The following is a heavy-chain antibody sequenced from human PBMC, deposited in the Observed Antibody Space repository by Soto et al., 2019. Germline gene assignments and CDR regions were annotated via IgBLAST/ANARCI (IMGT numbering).Heavy chain of an antibody. J-gene: IGHJ4*02. CDR1: GFTFSSYS. CDR3: ARISWTGTITESYFDY. D-gene: IGHD2-8*02. CDR2: ISTTSTFI. V-gene: IGHV3-21*01. Sequence: EVQLVESGGGLVKTGGSLRLSCAASGFTFSSYSLSWVRQAPGKGLEWVSSISTTSTFIDYADSVKGRFTISRDNAKSSLHLQMNSLRAEDTAVYYCARISWTGTITESYFDYWGQGTLVTVAS.